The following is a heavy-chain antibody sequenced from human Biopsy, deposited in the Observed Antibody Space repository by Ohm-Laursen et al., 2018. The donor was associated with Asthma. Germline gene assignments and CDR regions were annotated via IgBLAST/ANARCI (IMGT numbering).Heavy chain of an antibody. CDR3: ARHWDWGSFFDY. CDR2: ISYTGSA. V-gene: IGHV4-39*01. CDR1: EGSMSSSSYY. D-gene: IGHD7-27*01. Sequence: GTLSLTCTVSEGSMSSSSYYWGWIRQPPGKGLEWMGSISYTGSAYHNPSLKSRVTISVDTSKNHFSLKLSSVTAADTAVYYCARHWDWGSFFDYWGQGTPVTVSS. J-gene: IGHJ4*02.